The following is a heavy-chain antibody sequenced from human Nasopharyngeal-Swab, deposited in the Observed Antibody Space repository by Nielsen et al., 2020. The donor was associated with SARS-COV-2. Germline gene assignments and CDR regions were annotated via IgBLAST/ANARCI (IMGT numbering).Heavy chain of an antibody. J-gene: IGHJ4*02. CDR1: GFTFNNYW. D-gene: IGHD5-18*01. CDR3: ARGDTDLVTIRDY. CDR2: IKQDGSEK. Sequence: GESLKISCAASGFTFNNYWMTWVRQAPGKGLEWVANIKQDGSEKYYVESVKGRFTISRDNPENSLYLQMNSLGAEDTAVYYCARGDTDLVTIRDYWGQGTLVTVSS. V-gene: IGHV3-7*01.